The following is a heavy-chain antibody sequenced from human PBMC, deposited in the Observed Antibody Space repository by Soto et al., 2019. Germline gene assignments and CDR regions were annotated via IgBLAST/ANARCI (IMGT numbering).Heavy chain of an antibody. V-gene: IGHV1-3*01. D-gene: IGHD3-22*01. CDR2: INAGNGNT. Sequence: QVQLVQSGAEVKKPGASVKVSCKASGYTFTSYAMHWVRQAPGQRLEWMGWINAGNGNTKYSQKFQGRVTITRDTSASTAYMELSSLRSEDTAVYYCARVGIGDSSGHFTPENYGMDVWGQGTTVTVSS. J-gene: IGHJ6*02. CDR3: ARVGIGDSSGHFTPENYGMDV. CDR1: GYTFTSYA.